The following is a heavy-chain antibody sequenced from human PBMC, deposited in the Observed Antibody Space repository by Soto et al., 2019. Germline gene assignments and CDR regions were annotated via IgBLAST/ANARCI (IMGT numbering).Heavy chain of an antibody. Sequence: ASVKVSCKASGYTFTGYYMHWVRQAPGQGLEWMGWINPNSGGTNYAQKFQGRVTMTRDTSISTAYMELSRLRSDDTAVYYCARDIGRHPDSGDRVRGWFDPWGQGTLVTVSS. CDR3: ARDIGRHPDSGDRVRGWFDP. J-gene: IGHJ5*02. D-gene: IGHD3-10*01. CDR1: GYTFTGYY. V-gene: IGHV1-2*02. CDR2: INPNSGGT.